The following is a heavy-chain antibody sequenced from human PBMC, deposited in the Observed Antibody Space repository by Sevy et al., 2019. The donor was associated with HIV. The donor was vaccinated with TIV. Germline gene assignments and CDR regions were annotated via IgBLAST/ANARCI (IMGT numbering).Heavy chain of an antibody. J-gene: IGHJ6*02. Sequence: GGSLRLSCAASRFTFDDYAMHWVRQAPGKGLEWVSGISWNSGSIGYADSVKGRFTISRDNAKNSLYLQMNSLRAEDTALYYCAKDMELGDCSGGSCYGGIYYYYGMDVWGQGTTVTVSS. V-gene: IGHV3-9*01. CDR1: RFTFDDYA. CDR2: ISWNSGSI. D-gene: IGHD2-15*01. CDR3: AKDMELGDCSGGSCYGGIYYYYGMDV.